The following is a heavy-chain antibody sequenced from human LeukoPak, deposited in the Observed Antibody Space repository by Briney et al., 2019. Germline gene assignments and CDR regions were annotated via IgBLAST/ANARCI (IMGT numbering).Heavy chain of an antibody. J-gene: IGHJ5*02. D-gene: IGHD3-22*01. CDR1: GDSISLSFYS. Sequence: SETLSLTCSVSGDSISLSFYSWGWIRQPPGKALEWIGSVYYSGTTSYNPSLKSRVIVSLDKSKNQFSLILRSVTAADTAVYYCATDRGYYDTIGYTYNWFDPWGQGTLVTVSS. CDR3: ATDRGYYDTIGYTYNWFDP. V-gene: IGHV4-39*07. CDR2: VYYSGTT.